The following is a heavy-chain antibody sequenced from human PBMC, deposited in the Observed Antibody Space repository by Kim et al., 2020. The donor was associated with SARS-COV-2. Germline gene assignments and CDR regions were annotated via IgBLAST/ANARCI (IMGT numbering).Heavy chain of an antibody. CDR1: GFTFSSYG. Sequence: GGSLRLSCAASGFTFSSYGMHWVRQAPGKGLEWVAVISYDGSNKYYADSVKGRFTISRDNSKNTLYLQMNSLRAEDTAVYYCAKDYGFVVVAYGMDVWGQGTTVTVSS. V-gene: IGHV3-30*18. J-gene: IGHJ6*02. D-gene: IGHD2-2*01. CDR2: ISYDGSNK. CDR3: AKDYGFVVVAYGMDV.